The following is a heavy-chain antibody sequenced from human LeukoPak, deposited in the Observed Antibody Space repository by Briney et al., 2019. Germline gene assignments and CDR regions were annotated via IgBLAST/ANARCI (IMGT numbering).Heavy chain of an antibody. D-gene: IGHD2/OR15-2a*01. Sequence: GGSLRLSCAASGFTFNNFGMHWVRQAPGKGLEWVSFIGYEGVHKYYADSVKGRFTISKDNSKNSLYLQMNSLRAEDTALYYFAKGQYRSNYYFDYWGQGTLVTVSS. CDR2: IGYEGVHK. CDR1: GFTFNNFG. V-gene: IGHV3-30*02. J-gene: IGHJ4*02. CDR3: AKGQYRSNYYFDY.